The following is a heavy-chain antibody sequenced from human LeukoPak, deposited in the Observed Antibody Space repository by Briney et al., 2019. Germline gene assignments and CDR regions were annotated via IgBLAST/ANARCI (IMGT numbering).Heavy chain of an antibody. Sequence: AQTLSLTCAVSGGSISSGGYSWSWIRQPPGKGLEWIGYIYHSGSTYYNPSLKSRVTISVHRSKNQFSLKLSSVTAADTAVYYCASAFRAYGVKFDYWGQGTLVTVSS. CDR2: IYHSGST. CDR3: ASAFRAYGVKFDY. D-gene: IGHD4-23*01. CDR1: GGSISSGGYS. V-gene: IGHV4-30-2*01. J-gene: IGHJ4*02.